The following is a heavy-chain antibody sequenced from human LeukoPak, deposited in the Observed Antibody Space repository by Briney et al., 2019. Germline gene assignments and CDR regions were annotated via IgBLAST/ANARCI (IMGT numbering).Heavy chain of an antibody. CDR3: ARETTDSRGYFFSDH. CDR1: GGAFKNHP. D-gene: IGHD3-22*01. CDR2: IITVFGST. V-gene: IGHV1-69*06. J-gene: IGHJ4*02. Sequence: SVKVSCKSSGGAFKNHPFSWVRQAPGQGLEWMGRIITVFGSTTYAQKFQGRITISADKSTATSYMELSSLRSDDTAVYFCARETTDSRGYFFSDHWGQGTLVTVSS.